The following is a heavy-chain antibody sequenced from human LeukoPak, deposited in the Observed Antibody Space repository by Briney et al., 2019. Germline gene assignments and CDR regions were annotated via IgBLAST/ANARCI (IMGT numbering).Heavy chain of an antibody. J-gene: IGHJ4*02. CDR2: IYYSGST. Sequence: SETLSLTCTVSGGSISSYYWSWIRQPPGKGLEWIGYIYYSGSTNYNPSLKSRVTISVDTSKNQFSLKLSSVTAADTAVYYCAREYQLLYDYWGQGTLVTVSS. V-gene: IGHV4-59*01. CDR1: GGSISSYY. CDR3: AREYQLLYDY. D-gene: IGHD2-2*01.